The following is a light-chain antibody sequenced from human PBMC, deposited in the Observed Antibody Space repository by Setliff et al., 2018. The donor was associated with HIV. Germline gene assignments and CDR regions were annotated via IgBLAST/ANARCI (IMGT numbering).Light chain of an antibody. J-gene: IGLJ2*01. CDR1: RSNIEVNS. Sequence: KRVTISCSGSRSNIEVNSVNWYQQLPGTAPKLLIYSTDQRPSGVPDRFSGSKSGTSASLAISGLQSEDEADYYCASWDDSLNGPIFGGGTKVTVL. CDR3: ASWDDSLNGPI. V-gene: IGLV1-44*01. CDR2: STD.